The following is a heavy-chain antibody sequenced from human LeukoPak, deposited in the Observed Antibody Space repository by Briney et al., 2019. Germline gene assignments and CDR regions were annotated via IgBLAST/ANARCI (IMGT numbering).Heavy chain of an antibody. V-gene: IGHV4-34*01. J-gene: IGHJ4*02. CDR2: IYYSGST. CDR1: GGSFSGYY. D-gene: IGHD3-22*01. CDR3: TRGRGYDSSGYYYGRRFNNNPFDY. Sequence: PSETLSLTCAVYGGSFSGYYWSWIRQPPGKGLEWIGSIYYSGSTYDNPSLKSRVTISVDTSKNQFSLKLSSVTAADTAVYYCTRGRGYDSSGYYYGRRFNNNPFDYWGQGTLVTVSS.